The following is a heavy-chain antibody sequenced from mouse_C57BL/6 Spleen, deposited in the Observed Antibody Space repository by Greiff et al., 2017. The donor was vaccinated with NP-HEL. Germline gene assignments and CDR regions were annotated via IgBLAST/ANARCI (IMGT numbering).Heavy chain of an antibody. Sequence: VQLVESGPGLVQPSQSLSITCTVSGFSLTSYGVHWVRQSPGKGLEWLGVIWSGGSTDYNAAFISRLSISKDNSKSQVFFKMNSLQADDTAIYYCARNWYYGSSGWYFDVWGTGTTVTVSS. V-gene: IGHV2-2*01. CDR2: IWSGGST. CDR3: ARNWYYGSSGWYFDV. J-gene: IGHJ1*03. D-gene: IGHD1-1*01. CDR1: GFSLTSYG.